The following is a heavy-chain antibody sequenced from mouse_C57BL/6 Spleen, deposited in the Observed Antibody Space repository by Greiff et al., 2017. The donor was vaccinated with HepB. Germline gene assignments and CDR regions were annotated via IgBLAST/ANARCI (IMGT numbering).Heavy chain of an antibody. CDR1: GYAFSSYW. CDR3: AIITTVGNWYFDV. Sequence: QVQLQQSGAELVKPGASVKISCKASGYAFSSYWMNWVKQRPGKGLEWIGQIYPGDGDTNYNGKFKGKATLTADKSSSTAYMQLSSLTSEDSAVYFCAIITTVGNWYFDVWGTGTTVTVSS. J-gene: IGHJ1*03. CDR2: IYPGDGDT. V-gene: IGHV1-80*01. D-gene: IGHD1-1*01.